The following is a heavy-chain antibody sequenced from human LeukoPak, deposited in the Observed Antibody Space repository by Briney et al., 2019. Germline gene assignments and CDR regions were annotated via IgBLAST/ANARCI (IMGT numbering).Heavy chain of an antibody. Sequence: PSETLSLTCTVSGGSIVSYHWSWIRQPPGKGLGWIGYIHYSGFTNYNPSLKSRVTISVDTSKNQLSLKLSSVTAADMAVYYCSRREDSGTSGYYGLWGQGTLVTVSS. D-gene: IGHD3-22*01. V-gene: IGHV4-59*08. CDR3: SRREDSGTSGYYGL. J-gene: IGHJ4*02. CDR1: GGSIVSYH. CDR2: IHYSGFT.